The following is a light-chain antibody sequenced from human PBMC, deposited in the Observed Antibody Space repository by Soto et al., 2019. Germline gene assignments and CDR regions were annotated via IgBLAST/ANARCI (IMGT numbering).Light chain of an antibody. CDR1: ESISSW. CDR2: KAS. V-gene: IGKV1-5*03. Sequence: DIQVTQSPSTLSGTVGDRVTITCRASESISSWLAWYQQKPGKAPKLLIYKASSLESGVPSRFSGSGSGTEFTLTISSLQPDDFATYYCQQYNSYSRTFAQGTKVDIK. CDR3: QQYNSYSRT. J-gene: IGKJ1*01.